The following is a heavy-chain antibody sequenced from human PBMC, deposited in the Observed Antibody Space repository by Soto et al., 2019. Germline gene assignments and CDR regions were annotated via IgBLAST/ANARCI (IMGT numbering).Heavy chain of an antibody. J-gene: IGHJ4*02. CDR2: INPTTGGT. CDR1: FSGYY. D-gene: IGHD1-26*01. CDR3: ARGGGSATIIYFDY. V-gene: IGHV1-46*01. Sequence: FSGYYWSWVRQAPGQGLEWMGVINPTTGGTTYAQNFQGRVTMTRDTSTSTVYMELSSLRSEDTAVYYCARGGGSATIIYFDYWGQGTLVTVSS.